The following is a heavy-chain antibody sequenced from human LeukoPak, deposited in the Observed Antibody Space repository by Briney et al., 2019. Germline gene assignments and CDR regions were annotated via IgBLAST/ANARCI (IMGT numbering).Heavy chain of an antibody. D-gene: IGHD7-27*01. CDR1: GGSFSGYY. V-gene: IGHV4-34*01. J-gene: IGHJ4*02. CDR3: ARHGAGLTGDQPTYYFDY. CDR2: INHSGST. Sequence: PSETLSLTCAVYGGSFSGYYWSWIRQPPGKGLEWIGEINHSGSTNHNPSLKSRVTISVDTSKNQFSLKLSSVTAADTAVYYCARHGAGLTGDQPTYYFDYWGQGTLVTVSS.